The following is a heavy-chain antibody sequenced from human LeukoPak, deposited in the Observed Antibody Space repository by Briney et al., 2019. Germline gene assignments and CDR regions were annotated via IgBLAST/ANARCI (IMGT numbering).Heavy chain of an antibody. D-gene: IGHD2-21*02. Sequence: GGSLRLSCAASGFTFNSYWMTWVRQAPGKGLEWVANINQVGSEKYYVDSVKGRFTISRDNAKNSLYLQMNSLRAEDTAVYYCARVVTAWSMDVWGKGTTVTVSS. V-gene: IGHV3-7*01. J-gene: IGHJ6*03. CDR2: INQVGSEK. CDR3: ARVVTAWSMDV. CDR1: GFTFNSYW.